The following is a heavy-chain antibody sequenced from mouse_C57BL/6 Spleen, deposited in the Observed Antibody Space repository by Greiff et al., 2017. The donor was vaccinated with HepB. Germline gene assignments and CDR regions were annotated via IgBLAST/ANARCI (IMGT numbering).Heavy chain of an antibody. D-gene: IGHD1-1*01. V-gene: IGHV5-4*01. Sequence: EVMLVESGGGLVKPGGSLKLSCAASGFTFSSYAMSWVRQTPEKRLEWVATISDGGSYTYYPDNVKGRFTISRDNAKNNLYLQMSHLKSEDTAMYYCAREDYGSSYPTLYYYAMDYWGQGTSVTVSS. CDR2: ISDGGSYT. J-gene: IGHJ4*01. CDR1: GFTFSSYA. CDR3: AREDYGSSYPTLYYYAMDY.